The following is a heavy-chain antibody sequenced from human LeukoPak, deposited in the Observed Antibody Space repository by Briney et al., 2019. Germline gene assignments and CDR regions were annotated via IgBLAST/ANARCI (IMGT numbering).Heavy chain of an antibody. CDR3: AKGDEIYCSSISCYFSPDY. CDR1: GFTFSSYG. CDR2: ISYDGSNK. Sequence: GGSLRLSCAASGFTFSSYGMHWVRQAPGKGLEWVAVISYDGSNKYYADSVKGRFTISRDNSKNTLYLQMNSLRAEDTAVYYCAKGDEIYCSSISCYFSPDYWGQGTLVTVSS. D-gene: IGHD2-2*01. J-gene: IGHJ4*02. V-gene: IGHV3-30*18.